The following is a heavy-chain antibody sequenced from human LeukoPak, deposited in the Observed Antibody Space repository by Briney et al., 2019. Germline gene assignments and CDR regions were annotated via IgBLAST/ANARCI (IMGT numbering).Heavy chain of an antibody. D-gene: IGHD5-18*01. CDR2: IYYSGST. J-gene: IGHJ4*01. Sequence: SETPSLTCTVSRGSLSSYYWSWIPQPPAKGLDWIGYIYYSGSTNYSPSLKRRVTTSVDSSKNLCSLTLASVTAAYTAVYYCERRQQLWYYFDYWGQGTLVTVSS. V-gene: IGHV4-59*08. CDR1: RGSLSSYY. CDR3: ERRQQLWYYFDY.